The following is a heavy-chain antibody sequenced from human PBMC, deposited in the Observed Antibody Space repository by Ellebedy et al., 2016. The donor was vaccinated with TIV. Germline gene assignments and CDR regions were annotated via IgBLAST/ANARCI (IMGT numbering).Heavy chain of an antibody. CDR2: IDADGSST. D-gene: IGHD1-26*01. J-gene: IGHJ4*02. Sequence: GESLKISCAASGFTFSSSYMQLVRQVPGKGLEWVSRIDADGSSTTYADSVTGRFASSRDNAKNTLYLQLNGLRVEDTAVYYCARDTLVGVTDSYFDYWGQGTLVTVSS. V-gene: IGHV3-74*03. CDR3: ARDTLVGVTDSYFDY. CDR1: GFTFSSSY.